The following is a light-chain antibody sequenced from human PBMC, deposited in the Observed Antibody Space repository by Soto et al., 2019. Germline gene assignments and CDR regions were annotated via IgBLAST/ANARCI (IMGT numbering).Light chain of an antibody. CDR3: QQYYSTLFT. V-gene: IGKV4-1*01. Sequence: DIVMTQSPDSLAVSLGERATINCKSSQSVLYSSNNKNYLAWYQQKPGQPPKLLIYWASTRESGVPDRFSGRWSGTDFTLTISSLKAEDVADYYCQQYYSTLFTFGPGTKVDIK. CDR2: WAS. CDR1: QSVLYSSNNKNY. J-gene: IGKJ3*01.